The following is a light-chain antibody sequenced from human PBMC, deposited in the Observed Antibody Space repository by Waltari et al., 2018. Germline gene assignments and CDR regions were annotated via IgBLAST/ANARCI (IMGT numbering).Light chain of an antibody. V-gene: IGLV2-14*01. J-gene: IGLJ1*01. Sequence: QSALTQPASVSGSPGQSVSISCTGTSNDVGGYGYDPWYQQFPGKAPKLMIYEVSYRPSGVSSRFSGAKSGNTASLTISGLQAEDEAVYYCSSHTSTVPHVFGTGTKVTVV. CDR3: SSHTSTVPHV. CDR1: SNDVGGYGY. CDR2: EVS.